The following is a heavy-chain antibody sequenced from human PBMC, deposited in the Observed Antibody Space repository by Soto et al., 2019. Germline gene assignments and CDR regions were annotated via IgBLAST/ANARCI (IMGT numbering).Heavy chain of an antibody. J-gene: IGHJ4*02. V-gene: IGHV5-51*01. CDR3: ARASGSGSSYSPADS. CDR2: IYPGDSDT. CDR1: GYSVTSYW. D-gene: IGHD3-10*01. Sequence: PGESLKISCKGSGYSVTSYWIGWVRQMPGKGLEWMGIIYPGDSDTRYSPSFQGQVTISADKSISTAYLQWSSLKASDTAMYYCARASGSGSSYSPADSWGQGTLVTVSS.